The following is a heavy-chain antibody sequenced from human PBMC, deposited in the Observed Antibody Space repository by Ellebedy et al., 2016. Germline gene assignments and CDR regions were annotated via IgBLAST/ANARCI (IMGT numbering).Heavy chain of an antibody. CDR1: GGSISSYY. J-gene: IGHJ4*02. CDR2: IYYSGST. D-gene: IGHD3-9*01. V-gene: IGHV4-59*01. Sequence: SETLSLTCTVSGGSISSYYWSWIRQPPGKGLEWIGYIYYSGSTNYNPSLKSRVTISVDTSKNQFSLKLSSVTAADTAVYYCARRDLDAFDYWGQGTLVTVSS. CDR3: ARRDLDAFDY.